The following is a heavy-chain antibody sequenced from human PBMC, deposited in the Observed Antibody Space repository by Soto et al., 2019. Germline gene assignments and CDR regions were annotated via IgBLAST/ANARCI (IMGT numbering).Heavy chain of an antibody. CDR1: GDSISSYY. D-gene: IGHD1-26*01. J-gene: IGHJ4*02. Sequence: SETLSLTCTVSGDSISSYYWSWIRQPPGKGLEWIGYIYYSGSTNYNPSLKSRVTISVDTSKNQFSLKLKSVTAADTAVYFCAILSGSYNDRYFDNWGQGTLVPVSS. CDR2: IYYSGST. V-gene: IGHV4-59*12. CDR3: AILSGSYNDRYFDN.